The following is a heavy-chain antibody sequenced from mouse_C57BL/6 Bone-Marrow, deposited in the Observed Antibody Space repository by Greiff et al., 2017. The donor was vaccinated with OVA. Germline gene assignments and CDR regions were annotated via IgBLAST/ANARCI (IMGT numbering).Heavy chain of an antibody. V-gene: IGHV14-4*01. CDR3: TSIYYDYHAMDD. Sequence: VQLMESGAELVRPWASVTLSCTASGFNITDDYMHWVQQRPEQGLEWLGWIEPENGATEYASIFPGMAIITADTSSNTAYLQLSSLTSEDTAVYYCTSIYYDYHAMDDWGQGTSVTVAS. D-gene: IGHD2-1*01. J-gene: IGHJ4*01. CDR2: IEPENGAT. CDR1: GFNITDDY.